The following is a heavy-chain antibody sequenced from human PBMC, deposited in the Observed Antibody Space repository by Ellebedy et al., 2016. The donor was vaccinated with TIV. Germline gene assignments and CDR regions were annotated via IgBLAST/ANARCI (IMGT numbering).Heavy chain of an antibody. J-gene: IGHJ4*02. Sequence: GESLKISCTASGFTFSSFSMNWVRQAPGKRLEWLSYIGTTTGSISYADSAKGRFTISRDNAKNSLHLQMNSLRDEDTAVYYCARDVFFGLFDWGQGTLVTVSS. V-gene: IGHV3-48*02. CDR1: GFTFSSFS. CDR2: IGTTTGSI. D-gene: IGHD3/OR15-3a*01. CDR3: ARDVFFGLFD.